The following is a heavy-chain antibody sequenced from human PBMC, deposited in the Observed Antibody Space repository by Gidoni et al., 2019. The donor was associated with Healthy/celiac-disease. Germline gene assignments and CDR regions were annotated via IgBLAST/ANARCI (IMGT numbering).Heavy chain of an antibody. CDR2: INHSGST. V-gene: IGHV4-34*01. CDR3: ARGGHCGGDCYSDAFDI. D-gene: IGHD2-21*02. CDR1: GGSFSGYY. J-gene: IGHJ3*02. Sequence: QVQLQQWGAGLLKPSETLSLTCAVYGGSFSGYYWSWIRQPPGKGLEWIGEINHSGSTNYNPALKSRVTISVDTSKNQFSLKLSSVTAAYTAVYYCARGGHCGGDCYSDAFDIWGQGTMVTVSS.